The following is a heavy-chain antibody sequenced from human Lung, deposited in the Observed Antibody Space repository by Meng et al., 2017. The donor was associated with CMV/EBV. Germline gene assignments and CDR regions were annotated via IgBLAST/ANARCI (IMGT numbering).Heavy chain of an antibody. V-gene: IGHV5-51*01. CDR3: VRGTLRSLEWFEGGWFDP. CDR1: GYAFTTYW. Sequence: GRSLRLXXKTSGYAFTTYWVGWVRQKRGKGLEWMGIINPADSNTRYSPSFQGQVTIPADKSTSPAYRQWSSLRASDTAMYYRVRGTLRSLEWFEGGWFDPWGQGTPVTVSS. J-gene: IGHJ5*02. D-gene: IGHD3-3*01. CDR2: INPADSNT.